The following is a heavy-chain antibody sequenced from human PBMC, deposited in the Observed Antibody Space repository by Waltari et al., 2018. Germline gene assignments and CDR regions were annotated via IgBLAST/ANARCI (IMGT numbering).Heavy chain of an antibody. CDR2: IYESGST. J-gene: IGHJ4*02. Sequence: QVQLQESGPGLVKPSQTLSLTCTVSGGSISSGDYYWSWIRQPPGKGLEWIGYIYESGSTYYHPSLKMRVTISVDTSKNQCSLKLSSVTAADTAVYYCARSTGTGILSYFDYWGQGTLVTVSS. CDR1: GGSISSGDYY. V-gene: IGHV4-30-4*08. CDR3: ARSTGTGILSYFDY. D-gene: IGHD1-1*01.